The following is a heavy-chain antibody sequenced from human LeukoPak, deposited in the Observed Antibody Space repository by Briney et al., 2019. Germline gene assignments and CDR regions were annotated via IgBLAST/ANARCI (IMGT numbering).Heavy chain of an antibody. CDR1: GFTFSSYA. Sequence: GGSLRLSCAASGFTFSSYAMSWVRQAPGKELEWVSAISGNGGSTYYADSVKGRFTISRDNSKNTLYLQMNSLRAEDTAVYYCAKVQLGIVVDYWGQGTLVTVCS. J-gene: IGHJ4*02. D-gene: IGHD7-27*01. CDR2: ISGNGGST. CDR3: AKVQLGIVVDY. V-gene: IGHV3-23*01.